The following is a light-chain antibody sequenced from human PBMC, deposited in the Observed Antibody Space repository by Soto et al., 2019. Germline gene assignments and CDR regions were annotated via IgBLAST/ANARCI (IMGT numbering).Light chain of an antibody. J-gene: IGLJ3*02. CDR3: AAWYDSLSGPV. CDR2: RNN. Sequence: QSVLTQPPSASGTPGQRVTISCSGSSSNIGSNYVYCYQQLPGTAPKLLIYRNNQRPSGVPDRFSGSKSGTSASLAISGLRSEDEADYYCAAWYDSLSGPVFGGGTKLTVL. V-gene: IGLV1-47*01. CDR1: SSNIGSNY.